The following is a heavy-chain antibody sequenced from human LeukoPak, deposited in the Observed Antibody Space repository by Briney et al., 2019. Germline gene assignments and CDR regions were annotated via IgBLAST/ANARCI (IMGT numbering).Heavy chain of an antibody. Sequence: GGSLRLSCAASGFTFSGYGMHWVRQAPGKGLEWVAFIRSDGSIKYYADSVKGRFTISRDSSKNTLYLQMNSLRAEDTAVYYCARDGGWSGVYWGQGTLVTVSS. CDR3: ARDGGWSGVY. V-gene: IGHV3-30*02. CDR2: IRSDGSIK. CDR1: GFTFSGYG. D-gene: IGHD6-19*01. J-gene: IGHJ4*02.